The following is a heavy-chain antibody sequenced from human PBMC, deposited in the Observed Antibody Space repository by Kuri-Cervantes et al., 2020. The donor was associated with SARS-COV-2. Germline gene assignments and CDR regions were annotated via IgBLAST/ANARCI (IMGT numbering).Heavy chain of an antibody. V-gene: IGHV3-15*01. J-gene: IGHJ6*02. CDR2: IKTKIDGGTT. Sequence: GGSLRLSCAASRFTFDNAWVSWVRQAPGKGLEWVGRIKTKIDGGTTDYAAPVKGRFTISRDNSKNTLYLQMNSLRAEDTAVYYCAKDLVPGSFYYGMDVWGQGTTVTVSS. CDR1: RFTFDNAW. D-gene: IGHD2-15*01. CDR3: AKDLVPGSFYYGMDV.